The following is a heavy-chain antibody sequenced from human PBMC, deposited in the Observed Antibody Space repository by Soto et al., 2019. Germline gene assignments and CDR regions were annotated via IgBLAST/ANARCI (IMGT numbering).Heavy chain of an antibody. CDR2: ISDSGTKT. J-gene: IGHJ4*02. Sequence: GGSLRLSCSASGFSITDYAMSWVRQAPGKGLEWVSSISDSGTKTFYGDSVKGRFAISRDTSKNTVYMQMNNLRAEDTALYYCAKDGIRKDDYWGQGTVVTVSS. CDR3: AKDGIRKDDY. CDR1: GFSITDYA. V-gene: IGHV3-23*01.